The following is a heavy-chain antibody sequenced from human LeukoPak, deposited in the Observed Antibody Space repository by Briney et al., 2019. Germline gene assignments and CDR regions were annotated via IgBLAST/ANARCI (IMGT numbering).Heavy chain of an antibody. CDR1: GFTFSSYG. Sequence: SGGSLRLSCAASGFTFSSYGMHWVRQAPGKGLEWVAFIRYDGSNKYYADSVKGRFTISRDNSKNTLYLQMNSLRAEDTAVYYCAKDSSGYYWGFDYWGQGTLVTVSS. V-gene: IGHV3-30*02. J-gene: IGHJ4*02. D-gene: IGHD3-22*01. CDR2: IRYDGSNK. CDR3: AKDSSGYYWGFDY.